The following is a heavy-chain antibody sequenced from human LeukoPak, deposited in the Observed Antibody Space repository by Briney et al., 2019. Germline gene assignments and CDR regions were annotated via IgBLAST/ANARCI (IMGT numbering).Heavy chain of an antibody. CDR1: GFTFSSYA. V-gene: IGHV3-23*01. D-gene: IGHD4-17*01. CDR3: AKDPNGDYVGAFDM. Sequence: GGSLRLCCSVSGFTFSSYAMSWVRQAPGRGLEWVSGISASGGSTYYADSVKGRFTIFRDNSKNTLNLQMNSLRAEDTAVYYCAKDPNGDYVGAFDMRGQGTLVTVSS. J-gene: IGHJ3*02. CDR2: ISASGGST.